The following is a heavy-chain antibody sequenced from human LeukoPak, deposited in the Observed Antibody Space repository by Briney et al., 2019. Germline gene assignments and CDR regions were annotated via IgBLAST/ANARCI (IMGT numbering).Heavy chain of an antibody. D-gene: IGHD5-24*01. Sequence: PSETLSLTCTVSGGSISSYYWSWIRQPPGKGLEWIGYIYYSGSTNYNPSLKSRVTISVDTSKNQFSLKLSSVTAADTAVYYCARERDGYNFDNWFDPWGQGTLVTVSS. V-gene: IGHV4-59*01. CDR3: ARERDGYNFDNWFDP. J-gene: IGHJ5*02. CDR2: IYYSGST. CDR1: GGSISSYY.